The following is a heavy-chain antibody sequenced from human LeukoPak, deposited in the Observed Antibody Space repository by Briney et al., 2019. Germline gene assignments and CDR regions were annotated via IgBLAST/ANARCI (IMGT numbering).Heavy chain of an antibody. Sequence: GGSLRLSCAASGFTFSSYSMNWFRQAPGKGLEWVSSISSSSSYIYYADSVKGRFTISRDNAKNSLYLQMNSLRAEDTAVYYCATLSPDCSSTSCRDYWGQGTLVTVSS. J-gene: IGHJ4*02. CDR2: ISSSSSYI. CDR1: GFTFSSYS. V-gene: IGHV3-21*01. CDR3: ATLSPDCSSTSCRDY. D-gene: IGHD2-2*01.